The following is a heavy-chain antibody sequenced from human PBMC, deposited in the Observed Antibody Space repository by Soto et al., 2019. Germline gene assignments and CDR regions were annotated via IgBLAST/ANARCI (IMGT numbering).Heavy chain of an antibody. CDR1: GYTFTSYD. CDR2: MNPNSGNT. V-gene: IGHV1-8*01. CDR3: ARAQLVSQGYYFDY. D-gene: IGHD6-6*01. J-gene: IGHJ4*02. Sequence: ASVKVSCKASGYTFTSYDINWVRQATGQGLEWMGWMNPNSGNTGYAQKFQGRVTMTRNTSMSTAYMELSSLRSEDTAVYYCARAQLVSQGYYFDYWGQGTLVTVSS.